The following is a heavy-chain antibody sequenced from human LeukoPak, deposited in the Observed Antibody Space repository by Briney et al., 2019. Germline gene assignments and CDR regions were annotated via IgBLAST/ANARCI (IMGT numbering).Heavy chain of an antibody. CDR2: QSYDGGNK. CDR3: ARIQKHTSSWYFDY. J-gene: IGHJ4*02. D-gene: IGHD6-13*01. CDR1: GFTFSSFA. Sequence: PGRSLRLSCAASGFTFSSFAMYWVRQAPGKGLEWVAVQSYDGGNKYYADSVKGRFTISRDNSKNTLYLQMNSLRPEDTAVYFCARIQKHTSSWYFDYWGQGTLVTVSS. V-gene: IGHV3-30-3*01.